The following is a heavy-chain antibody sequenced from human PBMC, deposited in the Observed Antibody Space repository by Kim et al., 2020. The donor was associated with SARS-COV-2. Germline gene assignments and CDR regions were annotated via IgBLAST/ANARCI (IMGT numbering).Heavy chain of an antibody. Sequence: SETLSLTCAVYGGSFSGYYWSWIRQPPGKGLEWIGEINHSGSTNYNPSLKSRVTISVDTSKNQFSLKLSSVTAADTAVYYCARAREDDFTISHRPGTKTRYYYYGMDVWGQGTTVTVSS. V-gene: IGHV4-34*01. CDR2: INHSGST. J-gene: IGHJ6*02. CDR1: GGSFSGYY. D-gene: IGHD3-3*01. CDR3: ARAREDDFTISHRPGTKTRYYYYGMDV.